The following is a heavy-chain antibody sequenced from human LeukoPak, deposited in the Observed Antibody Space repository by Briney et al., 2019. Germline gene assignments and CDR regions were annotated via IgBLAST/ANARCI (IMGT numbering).Heavy chain of an antibody. CDR3: AKDDKVDHPGYSSGWYGFDY. V-gene: IGHV3-23*01. J-gene: IGHJ4*02. CDR1: GFTFSSYA. D-gene: IGHD6-19*01. CDR2: ISGSGGST. Sequence: GGSLRLSCAASGFTFSSYAMTWVRQAPGKGLEWVSAISGSGGSTYYADSVKGRFTISRDNSKNTLYLQMNSLRAEDTAVYYCAKDDKVDHPGYSSGWYGFDYWGQGTLVTVSS.